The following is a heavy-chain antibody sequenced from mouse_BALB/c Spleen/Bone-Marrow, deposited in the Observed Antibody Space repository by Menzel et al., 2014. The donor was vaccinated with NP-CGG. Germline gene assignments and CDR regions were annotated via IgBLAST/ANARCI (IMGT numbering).Heavy chain of an antibody. Sequence: EVNVVESGGGLVQPGGSLRLSCTTSGFTFTNYFMTWVRQPPGKALEWLGFIRNKANGYTTEYNPSVKGRFTISRDNSQGIFYLQMNTLRAEDSAIYYCARDYNGYFDFWGQGTTPTVSS. CDR3: ARDYNGYFDF. J-gene: IGHJ2*01. V-gene: IGHV7-3*02. D-gene: IGHD6-1*01. CDR2: IRNKANGYTT. CDR1: GFTFTNYF.